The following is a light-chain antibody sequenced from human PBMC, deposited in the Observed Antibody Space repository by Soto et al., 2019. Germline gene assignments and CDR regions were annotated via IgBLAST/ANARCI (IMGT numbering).Light chain of an antibody. V-gene: IGKV3-15*01. CDR1: QSVSSN. Sequence: EIVMTQSPATLSVSPGERATLSCRASQSVSSNLAWYQQKPGQAPRLLIYGASTRATGIPARFSGSGSGTEFTLTISSLQSXDFXXXXXXXXNNWPHTFGQGTKLEIK. CDR3: XXXNNWPHT. CDR2: GAS. J-gene: IGKJ2*01.